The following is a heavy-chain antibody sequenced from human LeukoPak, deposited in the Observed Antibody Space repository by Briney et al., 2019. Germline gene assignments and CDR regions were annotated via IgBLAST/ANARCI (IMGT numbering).Heavy chain of an antibody. CDR2: MWDDESNK. Sequence: GRSLRLSCAASGLTFSSHGMHWVRQAPGKGLEWVAVMWDDESNKYYADSVKGRFTISRDNSKNTLYLQMNSLRAEDTAVYYCARGPPYDSSGYYFDYWSQGTLVTVSS. J-gene: IGHJ4*02. V-gene: IGHV3-33*01. D-gene: IGHD3-22*01. CDR3: ARGPPYDSSGYYFDY. CDR1: GLTFSSHG.